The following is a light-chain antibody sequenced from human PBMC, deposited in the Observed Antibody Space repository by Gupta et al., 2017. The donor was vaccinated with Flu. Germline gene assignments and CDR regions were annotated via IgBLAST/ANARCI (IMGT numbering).Light chain of an antibody. CDR2: SST. Sequence: PATRAGSAGQRVTLSGRASQKVSKDFAWYQQKPGQAPRLLIFSSTRRATGFPDSFSGSGCETEFTLTISSRQSEDVAVYCCQHENNCPFTFGHGTKVDIK. V-gene: IGKV3-15*01. J-gene: IGKJ3*01. CDR3: QHENNCPFT. CDR1: QKVSKD.